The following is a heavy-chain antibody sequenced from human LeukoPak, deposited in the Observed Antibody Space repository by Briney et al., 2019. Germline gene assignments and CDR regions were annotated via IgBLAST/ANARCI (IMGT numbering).Heavy chain of an antibody. Sequence: SETLSLTCTVSGGSISSYYWSWLRQPPGKGLEWLGYIYYSGSTNYNPSLKSRVTISVDTSKNQFSLKLSSVTAADTAMYYCARVSGYDWESFCDYWGQGSLVTVSS. V-gene: IGHV4-59*01. D-gene: IGHD5-12*01. CDR2: IYYSGST. CDR1: GGSISSYY. CDR3: ARVSGYDWESFCDY. J-gene: IGHJ4*02.